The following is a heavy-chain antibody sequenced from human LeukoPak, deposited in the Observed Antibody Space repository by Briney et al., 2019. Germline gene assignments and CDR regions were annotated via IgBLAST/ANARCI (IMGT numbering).Heavy chain of an antibody. CDR1: GGSISSYY. CDR3: ARGFSGYDSRLLY. J-gene: IGHJ4*02. CDR2: IYYSGST. Sequence: SETLSLTCTVSGGSISSYYWSWIRQPPGKGLEWIGYIYYSGSTNYNPSLKSRVTISVDTSKNQFSLKLSSVTAADTAVYYCARGFSGYDSRLLYWGQGTLVTVSS. V-gene: IGHV4-59*01. D-gene: IGHD5-12*01.